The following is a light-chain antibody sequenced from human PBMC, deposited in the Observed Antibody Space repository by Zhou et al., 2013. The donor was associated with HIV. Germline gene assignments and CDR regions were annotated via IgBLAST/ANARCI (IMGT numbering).Light chain of an antibody. CDR3: MQGTHWPIA. J-gene: IGKJ5*01. V-gene: IGKV2-30*02. Sequence: DVVMTQSPLSLPVTLGQPASISCKSSESLVHSNGNTYLSWFQQRPGQSPRRLIYKVSIRDSGVPDRFSGSGSGTDFTLKISRVEAEDVGIYYCMQGTHWPIAFGQGTRLEIK. CDR2: KVS. CDR1: ESLVHSNGNTY.